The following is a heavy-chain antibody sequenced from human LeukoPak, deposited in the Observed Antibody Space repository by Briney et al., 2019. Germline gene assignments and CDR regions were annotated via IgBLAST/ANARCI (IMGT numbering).Heavy chain of an antibody. D-gene: IGHD3-22*01. Sequence: PSQTLSLTFTVSGGSISSGDYYWSWIRQPPGKGLEWIGYIYYSGSTYYNPSLKSRVTISVDTSKNQFSLKLSSVTAADTAVYYCASLISDGDSSGYSDRGYYYYGMDVWGQGTTVTVSS. CDR3: ASLISDGDSSGYSDRGYYYYGMDV. CDR1: GGSISSGDYY. CDR2: IYYSGST. V-gene: IGHV4-30-4*08. J-gene: IGHJ6*02.